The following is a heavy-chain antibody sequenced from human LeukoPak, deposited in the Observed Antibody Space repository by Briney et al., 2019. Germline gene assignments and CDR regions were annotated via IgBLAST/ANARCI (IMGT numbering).Heavy chain of an antibody. Sequence: SETLSLTCTVSGYSIAHGFFWAWIRQPPGGGLEWIGSLYHSGTTYYNTSLKSRISTSVDTSKNQSSLKLRLVTAADTAVYYCARVEVPRDINDWYFDLWGRGTLVTVSS. CDR2: LYHSGTT. D-gene: IGHD3-9*01. CDR3: ARVEVPRDINDWYFDL. V-gene: IGHV4-38-2*02. J-gene: IGHJ2*01. CDR1: GYSIAHGFF.